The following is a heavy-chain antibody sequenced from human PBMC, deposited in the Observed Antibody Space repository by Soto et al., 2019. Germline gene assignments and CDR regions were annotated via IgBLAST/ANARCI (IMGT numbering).Heavy chain of an antibody. CDR1: GGSISSGGYS. J-gene: IGHJ6*02. CDR2: IYDSGTT. V-gene: IGHV4-30-2*01. D-gene: IGHD4-17*01. Sequence: QLQLQESGSGLVKPSQTLSLTCAVSGGSISSGGYSWSWIRQPPGKGLEWIGYIYDSGTTYYNPSLKSRVTLSVDRSKNQFSLKLSSVTAADTAVYYCDRVHSAEYGYGMDVWGQGTTVTVSS. CDR3: DRVHSAEYGYGMDV.